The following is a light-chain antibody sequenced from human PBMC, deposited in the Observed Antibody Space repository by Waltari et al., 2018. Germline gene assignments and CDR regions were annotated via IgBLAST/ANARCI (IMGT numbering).Light chain of an antibody. J-gene: IGLJ2*01. CDR1: SLRRFY. Sequence: SSELTQDPAVSVALGQTVRIPCQGNSLRRFYASWYQQRPGQAPILARYGQNNRPPGIPDRFSGSTSGNTASLTITRAQAEDEGDYFCHSRDTTSTRLFGGGTRVTV. V-gene: IGLV3-19*01. CDR3: HSRDTTSTRL. CDR2: GQN.